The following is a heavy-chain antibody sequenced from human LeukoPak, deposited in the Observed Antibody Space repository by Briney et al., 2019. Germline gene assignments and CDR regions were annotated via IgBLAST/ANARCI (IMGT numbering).Heavy chain of an antibody. J-gene: IGHJ4*02. Sequence: SVKVSCKASGFTFTSFAMQWVRQARGQRLEWIGWIVVGSGNTNYAQKFQERVTITRDMSTSTAYMELSSLRSEDTAVYYCAADDYGGNLFGYWGQGTLVTVSS. CDR1: GFTFTSFA. CDR3: AADDYGGNLFGY. V-gene: IGHV1-58*02. CDR2: IVVGSGNT. D-gene: IGHD4-23*01.